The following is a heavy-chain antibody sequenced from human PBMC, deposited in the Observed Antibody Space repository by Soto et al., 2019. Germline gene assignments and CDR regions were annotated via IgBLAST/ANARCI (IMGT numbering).Heavy chain of an antibody. Sequence: GGSLRLSCAASGFTFSGYAMNWVRQARGKGLEWVATISYDGSNNFYADSVKGRFTISRDTSKNTLYLQMNSLRADDTAVYYCASPIKKSYYDFWSGQATYYGMDVWGQGTTVTVSS. J-gene: IGHJ6*02. CDR3: ASPIKKSYYDFWSGQATYYGMDV. CDR1: GFTFSGYA. CDR2: ISYDGSNN. V-gene: IGHV3-30-3*01. D-gene: IGHD3-3*01.